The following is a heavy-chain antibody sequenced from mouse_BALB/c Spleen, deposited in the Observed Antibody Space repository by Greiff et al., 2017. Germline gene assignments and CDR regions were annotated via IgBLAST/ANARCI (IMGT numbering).Heavy chain of an antibody. D-gene: IGHD2-4*01. V-gene: IGHV5-6*02. CDR3: ARSSVYDYGGYFDV. J-gene: IGHJ1*01. CDR1: GFTFSSYG. CDR2: ISSGGSYT. Sequence: DVMLVESGGDLVKPGGSLKLSCAASGFTFSSYGMSWVRQTPDKRLEWVATISSGGSYTYYPDSVKGRFTISRDNAKNTLYLQMSSLKSEDTAMYYCARSSVYDYGGYFDVWGAGTTVTVSS.